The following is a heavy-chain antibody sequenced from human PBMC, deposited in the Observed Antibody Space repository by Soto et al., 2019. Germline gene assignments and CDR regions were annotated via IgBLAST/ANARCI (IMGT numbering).Heavy chain of an antibody. J-gene: IGHJ4*02. D-gene: IGHD2-21*02. V-gene: IGHV3-48*01. CDR2: ISSSSSTI. Sequence: EVQLVDSGGGLVQPGGCLRLSCAASGFTFSSYSMNWVRQAPGKGLEWVSYISSSSSTIYYADSVKGRFTIPRDNAKNSLYLQMNSLRAEDTAVYYCARMVTSFDYWGQGTLVTVSS. CDR1: GFTFSSYS. CDR3: ARMVTSFDY.